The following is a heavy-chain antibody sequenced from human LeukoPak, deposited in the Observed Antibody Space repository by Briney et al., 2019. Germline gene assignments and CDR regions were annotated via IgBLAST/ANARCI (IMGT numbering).Heavy chain of an antibody. CDR2: INNDGGST. V-gene: IGHV3-64D*09. D-gene: IGHD1-26*01. CDR3: ARSGSYYVGLDY. Sequence: GGSLRLSCSASGFTFSSYAMHWVRQAPGKGLEYVSSINNDGGSTYYADSVKGRFTISRDNSKSTLYLQMSSLRAEATAVYYCARSGSYYVGLDYWGQGTLVTVSS. J-gene: IGHJ4*02. CDR1: GFTFSSYA.